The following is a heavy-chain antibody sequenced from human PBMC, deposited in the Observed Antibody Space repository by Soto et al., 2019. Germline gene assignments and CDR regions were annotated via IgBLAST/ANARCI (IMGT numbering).Heavy chain of an antibody. CDR2: IFSTGST. D-gene: IGHD1-1*01. CDR3: ARNPQRPVDFEL. CDR1: GGSISSYY. V-gene: IGHV4-59*01. Sequence: SETLSLTCTVSGGSISSYYWSWIRQPPGKRLEWIGHIFSTGSTHYNPSLKSRVTISLGTSENQLSLSLTSVTATDTAVYYCARNPQRPVDFELGGPGTLVTVSS. J-gene: IGHJ4*02.